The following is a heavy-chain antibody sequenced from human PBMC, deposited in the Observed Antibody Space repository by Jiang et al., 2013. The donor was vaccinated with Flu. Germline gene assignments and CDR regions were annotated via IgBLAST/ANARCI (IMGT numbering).Heavy chain of an antibody. CDR2: IYYSGST. CDR3: ARKKADSSGLFDY. Sequence: GLVKPSETLSLTCTVSGGSISSYYWSWIRQPPGKGLEWIGYIYYSGSTNYNPSLKSRVTISVDTSKNQFSLKLSSATAADTAVYYCARKKADSSGLFDYWGQGTLVTVSS. V-gene: IGHV4-59*12. CDR1: GGSISSYY. D-gene: IGHD3-22*01. J-gene: IGHJ4*02.